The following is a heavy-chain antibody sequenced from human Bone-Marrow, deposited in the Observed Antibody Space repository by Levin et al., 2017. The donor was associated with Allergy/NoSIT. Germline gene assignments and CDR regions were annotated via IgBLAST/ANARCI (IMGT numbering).Heavy chain of an antibody. J-gene: IGHJ5*02. CDR1: EYSYMSYW. CDR2: IYPGDSDT. D-gene: IGHD2-15*01. V-gene: IGHV5-51*01. CDR3: VRLQSGGSDGYPVDP. Sequence: GASVKVSCQGSEYSYMSYWIGWVRQRPGEGLEWMGIIYPGDSDTKYSPSFEGQVTMSADKSIDTAYLQWDSLKASDTAIYYCVRLQSGGSDGYPVDPWGQGTLVTVSS.